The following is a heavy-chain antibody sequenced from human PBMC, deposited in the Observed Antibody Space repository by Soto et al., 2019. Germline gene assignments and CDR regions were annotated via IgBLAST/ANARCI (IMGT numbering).Heavy chain of an antibody. CDR1: GYTLTELS. CDR3: ATGAGGGWYNAFDI. V-gene: IGHV1-24*01. CDR2: FDPEDGET. D-gene: IGHD6-19*01. Sequence: ASVKGSCKVSGYTLTELSVRWVRQAPGKGLEWMGGFDPEDGETIYAQKFQGRVTMTEDTSTDTAYMELSSLRSEDTAVYYCATGAGGGWYNAFDIWGQGTMVTVSS. J-gene: IGHJ3*02.